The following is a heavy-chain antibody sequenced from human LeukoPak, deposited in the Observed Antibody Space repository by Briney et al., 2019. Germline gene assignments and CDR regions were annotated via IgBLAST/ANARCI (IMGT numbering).Heavy chain of an antibody. D-gene: IGHD2-2*01. CDR3: ARGCNSLSCYVPFEY. V-gene: IGHV4-4*02. J-gene: IGHJ4*02. CDR1: GDSIISSNW. Sequence: PSGTLSLTCAVSGDSIISSNWWSWVRQPPGKGLEWIGEIYQSGTTNYNPSLKSRVTISVDKSKNQFSLKLTSVTAADTAVYYCARGCNSLSCYVPFEYWGQGTLVAVSS. CDR2: IYQSGTT.